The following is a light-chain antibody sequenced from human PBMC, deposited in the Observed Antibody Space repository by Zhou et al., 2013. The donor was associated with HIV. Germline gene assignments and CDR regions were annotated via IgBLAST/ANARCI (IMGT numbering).Light chain of an antibody. CDR3: MQATQLPRT. J-gene: IGKJ1*01. CDR2: TVW. CDR1: QSLVHRDGNTY. V-gene: IGKV2-24*01. Sequence: DIVMTQTPLSSPVTLGQPASISCTSSQSLVHRDGNTYLSWYHLRPGQPPRPLIYTVWRVFSGAPDRISGGGRGTNFTLTIDTVEAEDVGIYVCMQATQLPRTFGQGTKVEI.